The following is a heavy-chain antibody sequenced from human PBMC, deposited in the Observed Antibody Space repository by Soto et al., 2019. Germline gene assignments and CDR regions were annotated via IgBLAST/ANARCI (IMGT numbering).Heavy chain of an antibody. CDR1: GFTFSSYW. CDR3: AREGARGNSYGPRVECSSSTCYSNY. CDR2: IKQDGREK. Sequence: EVQLVESGGGLVQPGGSLRLSCAASGFTFSSYWMSWVRQAPGKGLEWVANIKQDGREKYYVDSVKGRFTISRDNAKNSLYLQMTSLRAEDTAVYYCAREGARGNSYGPRVECSSSTCYSNYWGQGTRVSVSS. D-gene: IGHD5-18*01. V-gene: IGHV3-7*01. J-gene: IGHJ4*02.